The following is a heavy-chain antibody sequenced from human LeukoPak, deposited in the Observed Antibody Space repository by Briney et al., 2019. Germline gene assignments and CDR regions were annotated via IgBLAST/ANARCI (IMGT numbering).Heavy chain of an antibody. D-gene: IGHD6-13*01. Sequence: GXSTYYADSVKGRFTISRDNSKNPLYLQMNSLRAEDTAVYYCAKKRWYSSSWYGTYYYYGMDVWGQGTTVTVSS. J-gene: IGHJ6*02. CDR2: GXST. CDR3: AKKRWYSSSWYGTYYYYGMDV. V-gene: IGHV3-23*01.